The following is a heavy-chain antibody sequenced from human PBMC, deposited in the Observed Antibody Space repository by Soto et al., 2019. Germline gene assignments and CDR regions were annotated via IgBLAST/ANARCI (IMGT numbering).Heavy chain of an antibody. D-gene: IGHD3-22*01. CDR3: TRDVGYRTVAWFDP. CDR2: IRSKVYGETT. J-gene: IGHJ5*02. Sequence: EVQLVESGGGLVKPGRSLRLSCTASGFTFGDYDMSWFRQAPGKGLEWVGLIRSKVYGETTEYAASVKGRFTISRNASKSIAYLNMNSLQTDATDVYYCTRDVGYRTVAWFDPWGQGTLVTVSS. V-gene: IGHV3-49*05. CDR1: GFTFGDYD.